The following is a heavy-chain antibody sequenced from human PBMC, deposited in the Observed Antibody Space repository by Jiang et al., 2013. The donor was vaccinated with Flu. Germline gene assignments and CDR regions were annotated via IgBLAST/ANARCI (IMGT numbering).Heavy chain of an antibody. CDR3: ARPTDAIVGATKYYYYGMDV. Sequence: SGAEVKKPGSSVKVSCKASGGTFSSYAISWVRQAPGQGLEWMGGIIPIFGTANYAQKFQGRVTITADKSTSTAYMELSSLRSEDTAVYYCARPTDAIVGATKYYYYGMDVWGQGTTVTVSS. V-gene: IGHV1-69*06. J-gene: IGHJ6*02. CDR2: IIPIFGTA. CDR1: GGTFSSYA. D-gene: IGHD1-26*01.